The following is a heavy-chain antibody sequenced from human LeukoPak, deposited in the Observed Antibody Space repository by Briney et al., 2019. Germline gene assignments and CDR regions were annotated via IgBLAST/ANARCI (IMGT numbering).Heavy chain of an antibody. CDR3: ATVQREQWLFDI. CDR2: FDPEDGET. D-gene: IGHD6-19*01. V-gene: IGHV1-24*01. J-gene: IGHJ3*02. Sequence: ASVTVSCMVSGYTLTELSMHWVRQAPGKGLEWMGGFDPEDGETIYAQKFQGRVTMTEDTSTDTAYMELSSLRSEDTAVYYCATVQREQWLFDIWGQGTMVTVSS. CDR1: GYTLTELS.